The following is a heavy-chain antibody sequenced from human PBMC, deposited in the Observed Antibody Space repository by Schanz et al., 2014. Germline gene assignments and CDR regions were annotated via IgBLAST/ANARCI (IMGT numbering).Heavy chain of an antibody. CDR3: ASLIGTTSAHFYGMDV. V-gene: IGHV3-53*01. CDR2: ISYHGSER. D-gene: IGHD1-7*01. CDR1: GFTVSSNY. Sequence: EVQLVESGGGLIQPGGSLRLSCAVSGFTVSSNYMSWVRQAPGRGLEWVAVISYHGSERYYADSVKGRFTISRDNSKNSVYLQMNSLRAEDTAVYFCASLIGTTSAHFYGMDVWGQGTTVTVSS. J-gene: IGHJ6*02.